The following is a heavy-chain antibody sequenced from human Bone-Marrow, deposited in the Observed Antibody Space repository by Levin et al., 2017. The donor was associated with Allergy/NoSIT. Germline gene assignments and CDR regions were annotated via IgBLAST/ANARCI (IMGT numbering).Heavy chain of an antibody. CDR3: AKDILPGGSGPHDY. Sequence: PGGSLRLSCAASGFTFSSYGMHWVRQAPGKGLEWVAVISYDGSNKYYADSVKGRFTISRDNSKNTLYLQMNSLRAEDTAVYYCAKDILPGGSGPHDYWGQGTLVTVSS. CDR2: ISYDGSNK. V-gene: IGHV3-30*18. D-gene: IGHD3-10*01. CDR1: GFTFSSYG. J-gene: IGHJ4*02.